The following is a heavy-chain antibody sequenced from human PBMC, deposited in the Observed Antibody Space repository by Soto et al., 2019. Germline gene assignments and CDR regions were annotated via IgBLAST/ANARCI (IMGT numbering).Heavy chain of an antibody. V-gene: IGHV4-4*02. J-gene: IGHJ4*02. CDR3: ARVRGTAGKRYFDY. Sequence: TSETLSLTCAVSGGSISSSNWWSWVRQPPGKGLEWIGEIYHSGSTNYNPSLKSRVTISVDSSKNQFSLKLDSVTPADTAVYYCARVRGTAGKRYFDYWGPGTLVTVSS. CDR1: GGSISSSNW. D-gene: IGHD6-13*01. CDR2: IYHSGST.